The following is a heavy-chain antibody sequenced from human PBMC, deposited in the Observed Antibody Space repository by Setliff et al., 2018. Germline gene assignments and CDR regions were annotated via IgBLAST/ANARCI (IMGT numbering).Heavy chain of an antibody. CDR3: RLAHCSTTSCEEALDY. J-gene: IGHJ4*02. CDR1: GGSFSDYY. Sequence: SETLSLTCTVYGGSFSDYYWGWIRQPPGKGLEWIAEINHSGSTNYNPSLKSRVTISVDTSRNQFSLNLNSVTAADTAVYYFRLAHCSTTSCEEALDYWSQGTLVTVS. CDR2: INHSGST. D-gene: IGHD2-2*01. V-gene: IGHV4-34*01.